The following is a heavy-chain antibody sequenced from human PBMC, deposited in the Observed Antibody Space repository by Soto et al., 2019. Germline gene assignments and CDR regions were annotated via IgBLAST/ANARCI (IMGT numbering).Heavy chain of an antibody. Sequence: GSLRLSCSASGFTFSNYAIHWVRQAPGKGLEYVSAISSNGGSTYYADSVKGRFTISRDNAKNSLYLQMNSLRAEDTAVYYCARGSKRFGIKYYYYMDVWGKGTTVTVSS. CDR2: ISSNGGST. V-gene: IGHV3-64*04. CDR1: GFTFSNYA. D-gene: IGHD3-10*01. J-gene: IGHJ6*03. CDR3: ARGSKRFGIKYYYYMDV.